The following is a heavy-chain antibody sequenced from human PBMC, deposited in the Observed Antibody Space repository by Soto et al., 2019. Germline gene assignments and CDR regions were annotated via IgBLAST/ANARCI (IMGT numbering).Heavy chain of an antibody. CDR3: AKDRGAYYYDSSGYYFKY. CDR2: ISGSGGST. J-gene: IGHJ1*01. CDR1: GFTFSSYA. D-gene: IGHD3-22*01. V-gene: IGHV3-23*01. Sequence: SLRLSCAASGFTFSSYAMSWVRQAPGKGLEWVSAISGSGGSTYYADSVKGRFTISRDNSKNTLYLQMNSLRAEDTAVYYCAKDRGAYYYDSSGYYFKYWGQGTLVTVSS.